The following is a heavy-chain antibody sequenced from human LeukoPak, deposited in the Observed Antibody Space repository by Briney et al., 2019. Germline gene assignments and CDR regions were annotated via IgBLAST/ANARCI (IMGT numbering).Heavy chain of an antibody. CDR1: GGSISSNTYY. CDR3: ARAKGGIYRFLDY. V-gene: IGHV4-39*01. J-gene: IGHJ4*02. Sequence: PSETLSLTCTVSGGSISSNTYYWGWIRQPPGKGLEWIGSIYYSGTTYYNPSLKSRLTISVDTSKSQFSLRLNSVTAADTAVYYCARAKGGIYRFLDYWDQGTLATVSS. D-gene: IGHD3-16*02. CDR2: IYYSGTT.